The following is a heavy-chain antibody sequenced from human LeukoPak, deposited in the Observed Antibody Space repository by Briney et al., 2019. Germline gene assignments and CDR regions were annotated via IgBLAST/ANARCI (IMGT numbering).Heavy chain of an antibody. V-gene: IGHV3-23*01. J-gene: IGHJ5*02. D-gene: IGHD3-22*01. CDR1: GFTFSGFA. CDR2: ISGSGDNT. CDR3: AKGSSGYFVDL. Sequence: GGSLRLSCAASGFTFSGFAMSWVRRTPGKGLEWVSGISGSGDNTLYADSVKGRFTISRDNSKNTLYLEMNSLRAEDTALYYCAKGSSGYFVDLWGQGTLVTVSS.